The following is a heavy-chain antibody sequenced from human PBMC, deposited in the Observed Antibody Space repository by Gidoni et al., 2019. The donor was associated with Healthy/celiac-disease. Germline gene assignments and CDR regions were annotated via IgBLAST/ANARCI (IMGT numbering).Heavy chain of an antibody. D-gene: IGHD6-6*01. Sequence: QGQLVESGGGVVQPGRYRRSSCAASGFTVSSCGMHWVRQAPGKGLGWVAFISYDGSNNYYADSVKGRFTISRDNFKNTLYLQMNSLRAEDTAVYYCAKDGARHRPNNYHGMDVWGRGTTVTVSS. CDR1: GFTVSSCG. V-gene: IGHV3-30*18. CDR2: ISYDGSNN. CDR3: AKDGARHRPNNYHGMDV. J-gene: IGHJ6*02.